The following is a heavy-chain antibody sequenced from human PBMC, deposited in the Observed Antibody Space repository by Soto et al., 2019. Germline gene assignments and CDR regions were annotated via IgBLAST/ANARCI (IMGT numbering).Heavy chain of an antibody. Sequence: QVQLQQWGAGLLKPSETLSLTCAVYGESFSDYSWSWIRQPPGKGLEWIGEINHSGSTNYNPSLKSRVTISVDTSKNQFSLKRNSVTAADTAVYYCARGDFWSGYSLEYWGQGTLVTVSS. D-gene: IGHD3-3*01. V-gene: IGHV4-34*01. J-gene: IGHJ4*02. CDR2: INHSGST. CDR1: GESFSDYS. CDR3: ARGDFWSGYSLEY.